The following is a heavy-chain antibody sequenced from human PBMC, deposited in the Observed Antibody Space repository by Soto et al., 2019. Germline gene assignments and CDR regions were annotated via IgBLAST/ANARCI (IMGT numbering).Heavy chain of an antibody. D-gene: IGHD1-26*01. CDR1: GGTFSSYA. J-gene: IGHJ4*02. Sequence: SVKVSCKASGGTFSSYAISWVRQAPGQGLEWMGGIIPIFGTANYAQKFQGRVTITADESTSTAYMELSSLRSEDTAVYYCARDSRAYYSGSPRIDYWGQGTLVTVSS. CDR2: IIPIFGTA. V-gene: IGHV1-69*13. CDR3: ARDSRAYYSGSPRIDY.